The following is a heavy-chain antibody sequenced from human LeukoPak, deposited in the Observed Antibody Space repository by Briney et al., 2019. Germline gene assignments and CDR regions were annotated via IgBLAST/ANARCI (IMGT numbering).Heavy chain of an antibody. J-gene: IGHJ4*02. CDR2: INHSGST. CDR3: ARGPFDY. CDR1: GGSFSGYY. Sequence: SETLSLTCAVYGGSFSGYYWSWIRQPPGKGLEWIGEINHSGSTNYNPSLKSRVTISADTSKNQFSLKLSSVTAADTAVYYCARGPFDYWGQGTLVTVSS. V-gene: IGHV4-34*01.